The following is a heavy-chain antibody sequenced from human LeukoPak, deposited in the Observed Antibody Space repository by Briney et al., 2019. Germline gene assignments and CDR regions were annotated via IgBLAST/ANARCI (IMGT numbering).Heavy chain of an antibody. D-gene: IGHD3-10*01. CDR3: ARYLKAGNWFDP. Sequence: SGTLSLTSGVSGGSISSSYWWSWVRQPPGKGLEWIGEIYHSGSTNYNPSLKSRVTISVDTSKNQFSLKLSSVTAADTAVYYCARYLKAGNWFDPWGQGTLVTVSS. CDR2: IYHSGST. J-gene: IGHJ5*02. CDR1: GGSISSSYW. V-gene: IGHV4-4*02.